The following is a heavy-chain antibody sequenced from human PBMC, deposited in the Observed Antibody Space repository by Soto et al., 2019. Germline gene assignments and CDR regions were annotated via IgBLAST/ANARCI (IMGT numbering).Heavy chain of an antibody. J-gene: IGHJ4*02. Sequence: GSLRLSCAASGFTFSSYSMNWVRQAPGKGLEWVSSISSSSSYIYYADSVKGRFTISRDNAKNSLYLQMNSLRAEDTAVYYCASRTIFGVGLDPYWGQGTLVTVSS. CDR3: ASRTIFGVGLDPY. V-gene: IGHV3-21*01. CDR2: ISSSSSYI. D-gene: IGHD3-3*01. CDR1: GFTFSSYS.